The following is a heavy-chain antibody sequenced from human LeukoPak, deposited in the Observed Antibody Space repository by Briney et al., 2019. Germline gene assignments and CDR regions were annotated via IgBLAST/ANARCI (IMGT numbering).Heavy chain of an antibody. CDR1: EFTFTSYA. CDR2: ITSSTGYI. V-gene: IGHV3-21*01. D-gene: IGHD4-11*01. J-gene: IGHJ4*02. Sequence: MPGGSLRLSCVASEFTFTSYAMSWVRQAPGKGLEWVSSITSSTGYIYYADSVKGRFTISRDNAKNSLYLQMNSLRAEDTAVYYCARRAGDYKHPFDYWGQGTLVTVSS. CDR3: ARRAGDYKHPFDY.